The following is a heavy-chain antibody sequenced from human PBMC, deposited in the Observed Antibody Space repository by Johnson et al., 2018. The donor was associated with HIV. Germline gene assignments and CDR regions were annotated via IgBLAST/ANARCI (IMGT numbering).Heavy chain of an antibody. CDR2: IRYDGSNK. J-gene: IGHJ3*02. V-gene: IGHV3-30*02. CDR3: ARVGVSGYDLAAFDI. Sequence: QVQLVESGGGVVQPGGSLRLSCAASGFTFSSYGMHWVRQAPGKGLAWVAFIRYDGSNKYYADSVKVLFNLSRDSSKNTLYLQMNSLRAEDTAVYYCARVGVSGYDLAAFDIWGQGTMVTVSS. D-gene: IGHD5-12*01. CDR1: GFTFSSYG.